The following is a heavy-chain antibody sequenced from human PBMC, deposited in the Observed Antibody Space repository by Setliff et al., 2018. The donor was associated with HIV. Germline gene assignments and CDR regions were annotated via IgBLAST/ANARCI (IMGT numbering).Heavy chain of an antibody. D-gene: IGHD3-16*02. CDR1: GFTFSSHW. CDR3: AKSSFRFFEDLSDWYFDL. CDR2: IKQDGSEK. Sequence: GGSLRLSCAASGFTFSSHWMSWIRQAPGKGLEWVASIKQDGSEKYFVDSVKGRFTISKDNSKNTVFLQMNNLRVEDTALYYCAKSSFRFFEDLSDWYFDLWGRGTLVTVSS. V-gene: IGHV3-7*01. J-gene: IGHJ2*01.